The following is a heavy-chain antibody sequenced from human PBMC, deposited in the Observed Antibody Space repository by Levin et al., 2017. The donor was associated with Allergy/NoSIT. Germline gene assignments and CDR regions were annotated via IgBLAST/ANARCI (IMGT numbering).Heavy chain of an antibody. CDR1: GGSISHYY. Sequence: SQTLSLTCTVSGGSISHYYWNWIRQPAGKGLEYIGRIHSSGNTYYNPSLKSRVTLSVDTSKNQFSLQLSSVTAADTAVYYCARAPLLYGSGSYFFDSWGQGSLVTVSS. J-gene: IGHJ4*02. CDR2: IHSSGNT. CDR3: ARAPLLYGSGSYFFDS. D-gene: IGHD3-10*01. V-gene: IGHV4-4*07.